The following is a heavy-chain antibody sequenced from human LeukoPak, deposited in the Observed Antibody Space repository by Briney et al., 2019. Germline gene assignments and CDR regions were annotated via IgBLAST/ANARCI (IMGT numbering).Heavy chain of an antibody. CDR1: GGSISSYY. Sequence: SETLSLTCTVSGGSISSYYWSWIRQPPGKGLEWIGFIYDSGSTNYNPSLKSRVTISVDTSKNQFSLKLRSVTAADTAVYYCASSRRVPGISIGYFDYWGQGTLVTVSS. D-gene: IGHD3-10*01. CDR3: ASSRRVPGISIGYFDY. J-gene: IGHJ4*02. CDR2: IYDSGST. V-gene: IGHV4-59*01.